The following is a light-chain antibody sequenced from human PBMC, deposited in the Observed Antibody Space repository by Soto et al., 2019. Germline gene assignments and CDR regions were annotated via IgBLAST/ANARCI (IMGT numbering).Light chain of an antibody. CDR1: QSVSSN. CDR2: VAS. J-gene: IGKJ4*01. V-gene: IGKV3-15*01. CDR3: QQYNVWRLT. Sequence: EIVMTQSPATLSVSPGERATLSCRASQSVSSNLAWYQQKPGQTPKLLIYVASTMATGIPARFSGSGSGTEFTLAISSLQSEDFAVYYCQQYNVWRLTFGGGTKVEFK.